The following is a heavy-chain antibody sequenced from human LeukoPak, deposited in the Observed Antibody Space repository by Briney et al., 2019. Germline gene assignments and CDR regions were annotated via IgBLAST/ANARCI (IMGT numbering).Heavy chain of an antibody. CDR1: GGSISSYY. CDR2: IYYSGST. D-gene: IGHD6-6*01. J-gene: IGHJ4*02. CDR3: ARHTYGSSSFDY. Sequence: SETLSLTCTVSGGSISSYYWSWIRQPAGKGLEWIGYIYYSGSTNYNPSLKSRVTISVDTSKNQFSLKLSSVTAADTAVYYCARHTYGSSSFDYWGQGTLVTVSS. V-gene: IGHV4-59*08.